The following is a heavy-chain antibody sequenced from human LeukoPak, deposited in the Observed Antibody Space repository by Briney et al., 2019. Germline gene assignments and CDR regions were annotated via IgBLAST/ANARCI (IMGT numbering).Heavy chain of an antibody. CDR1: GFTFSSYE. CDR3: ARYCSSTSCYRGLGY. CDR2: ISSSGSTI. V-gene: IGHV3-48*03. D-gene: IGHD2-2*02. Sequence: GGSLRLSCAASGFTFSSYEVNWVRQAPGKGLEWVSYISSSGSTIYYADSVKGRFTISRDNAKNSLYLQMNSLRAEDTAVYYCARYCSSTSCYRGLGYWGQGTLVTVSS. J-gene: IGHJ4*02.